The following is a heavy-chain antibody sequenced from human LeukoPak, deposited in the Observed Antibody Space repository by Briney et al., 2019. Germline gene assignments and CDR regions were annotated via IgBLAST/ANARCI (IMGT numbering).Heavy chain of an antibody. CDR2: ISSYTGNT. V-gene: IGHV1-18*01. J-gene: IGHJ3*02. CDR1: GYTFTNYG. CDR3: ARDWGNSWPDAFDI. Sequence: ASVKVSCKASGYTFTNYGLSWVRQAPGQGLEWMGWISSYTGNTNYAQKLQGRVTMTTDTSTSTAYMELRSLRSDDTAVYYCARDWGNSWPDAFDIWDQGTMVTVSP. D-gene: IGHD6-13*01.